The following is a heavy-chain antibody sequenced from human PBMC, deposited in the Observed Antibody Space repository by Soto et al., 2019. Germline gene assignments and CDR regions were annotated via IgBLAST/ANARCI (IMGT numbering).Heavy chain of an antibody. CDR3: ARVCRDGYNYGWFDP. CDR2: IYYSGST. Sequence: SETLSLTCTVSGGSISSGDYYWSWIRQPPGKGLEWIGYIYYSGSTYYNPSLKSRVTISVDTSKNQFSLKLSSVTAADTAVYYCARVCRDGYNYGWFDPWGQGTLVTVSS. D-gene: IGHD5-12*01. V-gene: IGHV4-30-4*01. CDR1: GGSISSGDYY. J-gene: IGHJ5*02.